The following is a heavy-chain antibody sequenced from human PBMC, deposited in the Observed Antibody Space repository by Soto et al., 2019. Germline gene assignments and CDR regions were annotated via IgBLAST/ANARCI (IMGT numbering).Heavy chain of an antibody. V-gene: IGHV1-18*01. Sequence: ASVKVSCKASGYTFTSYGISWVRQAPGQGLEWMGWISAYNGNTNYVQKFRGRVTMTTDTTTSTAYMEVTSLRSDDTAVYYCARGQFGDYWGQGTLVTVSS. J-gene: IGHJ4*02. CDR1: GYTFTSYG. CDR2: ISAYNGNT. CDR3: ARGQFGDY. D-gene: IGHD3-10*01.